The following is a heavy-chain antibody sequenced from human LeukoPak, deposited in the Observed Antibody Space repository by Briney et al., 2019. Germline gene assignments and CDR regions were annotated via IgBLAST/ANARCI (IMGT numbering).Heavy chain of an antibody. CDR2: IYSGGST. CDR1: GFTVSSNY. CDR3: ALGWLYYFDY. Sequence: GGSLRLSCAASGFTVSSNYMSWVRQAPGKGLEWVSVIYSGGSTHYADSVKGRFTISRDNSKNTLYLQMNSLRAEDTAVYSCALGWLYYFDYWGQGTLVTVSS. J-gene: IGHJ4*02. V-gene: IGHV3-66*01. D-gene: IGHD4-23*01.